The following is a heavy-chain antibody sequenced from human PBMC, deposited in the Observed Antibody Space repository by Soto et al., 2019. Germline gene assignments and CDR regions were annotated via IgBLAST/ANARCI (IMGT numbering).Heavy chain of an antibody. V-gene: IGHV3-74*01. CDR3: AREVSSYDKSYSRGWFDP. CDR2: INHDGSDT. D-gene: IGHD3-10*01. Sequence: EVQLVESGGGLVQPGGSLRLSCAASGFTFRPYWMHWVRQAPGTGLLWVSRINHDGSDTIYADSVRGRFTISRDNAKNAVYLQMNSLTVEDTAVYYCAREVSSYDKSYSRGWFDPWGQGTLVTVSS. CDR1: GFTFRPYW. J-gene: IGHJ5*02.